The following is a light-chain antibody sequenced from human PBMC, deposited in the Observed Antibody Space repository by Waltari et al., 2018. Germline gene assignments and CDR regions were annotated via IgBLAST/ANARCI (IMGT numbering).Light chain of an antibody. CDR3: GSDAGSSVV. CDR1: SSDVGRYNY. V-gene: IGLV2-23*02. Sequence: QSALTQPASVSGSPGQSITISCTGTSSDVGRYNYVSWYPTHPGKAPKRMIYDVSTRPSGVSNRFSGSKSGNTASLTISGLQAEDEADYYCGSDAGSSVVFGGGTKLTVL. J-gene: IGLJ2*01. CDR2: DVS.